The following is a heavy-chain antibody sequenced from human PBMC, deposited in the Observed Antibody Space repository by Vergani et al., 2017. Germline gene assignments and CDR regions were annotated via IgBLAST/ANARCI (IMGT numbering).Heavy chain of an antibody. CDR2: ISAYNGNT. V-gene: IGHV1-18*01. Sequence: QVQLVQSGAEVKKPGASVKVSCKASGYTFSTYGISWVRQAPGQGLEWMGWISAYNGNTNYPEKFQGRLTMTTDTSTSTVDMELSSLRSEDTAMYYCARDGSGGSPFAMDVWGQGTTVTVSS. CDR3: ARDGSGGSPFAMDV. CDR1: GYTFSTYG. D-gene: IGHD2-15*01. J-gene: IGHJ6*02.